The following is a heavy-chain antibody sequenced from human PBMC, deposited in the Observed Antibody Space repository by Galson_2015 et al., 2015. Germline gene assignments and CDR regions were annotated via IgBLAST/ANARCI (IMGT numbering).Heavy chain of an antibody. CDR1: GLPFSSYT. CDR2: ISGRSTFI. CDR3: TRHLGIGSGSPEF. V-gene: IGHV3-21*01. Sequence: SLRLSCAASGLPFSSYTMNWVRQAPGKGLQWVSSISGRSTFIFYSDSVKGRFTISRDNAKNSLSLQMNSLRGDDTAVYYCTRHLGIGSGSPEFWGQGTLVAASS. J-gene: IGHJ4*02. D-gene: IGHD7-27*01.